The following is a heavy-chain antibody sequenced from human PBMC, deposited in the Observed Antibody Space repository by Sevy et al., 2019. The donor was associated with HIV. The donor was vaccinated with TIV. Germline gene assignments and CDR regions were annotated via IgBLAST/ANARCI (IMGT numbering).Heavy chain of an antibody. CDR2: TSYDGSHK. Sequence: GGSLRLSCTVSGFIFSNFAMHLVRQAPGKGLEWVAVTSYDGSHKYYADSVKGRFTVSRDNSRNILSLEMSSLTRDDTAVYYCARGENDDEFFQYWGQGTLVTVSS. CDR1: GFIFSNFA. CDR3: ARGENDDEFFQY. V-gene: IGHV3-30*04. D-gene: IGHD1-26*01. J-gene: IGHJ1*01.